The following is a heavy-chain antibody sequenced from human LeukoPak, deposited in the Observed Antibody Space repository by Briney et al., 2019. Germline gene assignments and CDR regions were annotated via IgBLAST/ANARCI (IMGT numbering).Heavy chain of an antibody. Sequence: GASVKVSCKASGYTFTSYYMHWVRQAPGQGLEWMGIINPSGGSTSYAQKFQGRVTMTRDTSTSTVYMELSSLRSEDTAMYYCATLSNSSGYSTHAFDIWGQGTMVTVSS. D-gene: IGHD3-22*01. CDR1: GYTFTSYY. CDR3: ATLSNSSGYSTHAFDI. V-gene: IGHV1-46*01. J-gene: IGHJ3*02. CDR2: INPSGGST.